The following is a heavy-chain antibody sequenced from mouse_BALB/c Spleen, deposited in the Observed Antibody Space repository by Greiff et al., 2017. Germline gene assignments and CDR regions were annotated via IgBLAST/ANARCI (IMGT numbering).Heavy chain of an antibody. CDR3: ARQGNSSGFLAY. V-gene: IGHV5-12-2*01. Sequence: EVKVVESGGGLVQPGGSLKLSCAASGFTFSSYTMSWVRQTPEKRLEWVAYISNGGGSTYYPDTVKGRFTISRDNAKNTLYLQMSSLKSEDTAMYYCARQGNSSGFLAYWGQGTLVTVSA. CDR2: ISNGGGST. CDR1: GFTFSSYT. D-gene: IGHD3-1*01. J-gene: IGHJ3*01.